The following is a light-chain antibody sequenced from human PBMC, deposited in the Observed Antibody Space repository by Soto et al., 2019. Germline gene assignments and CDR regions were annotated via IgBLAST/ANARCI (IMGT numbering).Light chain of an antibody. CDR3: TSYTSSLTVV. V-gene: IGLV2-14*03. Sequence: QSALTQPASVSGSPGQSITISCTGTSSDVGGYDYVSWYQHHPGTAPKLMIYDVSNRPSGISDRFSGSKSGNTASLTISGLQAEDEGDYYCTSYTSSLTVVFGGGTKVTV. CDR1: SSDVGGYDY. J-gene: IGLJ2*01. CDR2: DVS.